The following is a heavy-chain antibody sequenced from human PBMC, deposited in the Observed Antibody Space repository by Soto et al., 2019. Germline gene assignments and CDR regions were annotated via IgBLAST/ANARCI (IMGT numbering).Heavy chain of an antibody. D-gene: IGHD1-1*01. CDR2: IYHSGST. CDR1: GGSLRSNKW. J-gene: IGHJ4*02. CDR3: ARWGDWKPPVL. Sequence: QVQLQESGPGLVKPSETLSLTCGVSGGSLRSNKWWSWVRQPPGKGLEWIGEIYHSGSTNYNTSHKIRVTIPVDHSKNQFTQKLNTVPTAGTAVHYSARWGDWKPPVLWSQGTLVTVSS. V-gene: IGHV4-4*02.